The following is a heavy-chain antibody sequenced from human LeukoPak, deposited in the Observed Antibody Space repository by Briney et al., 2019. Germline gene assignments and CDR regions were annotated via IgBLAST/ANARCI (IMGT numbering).Heavy chain of an antibody. CDR1: GFTFGDYA. V-gene: IGHV3-49*04. D-gene: IGHD3-10*01. CDR3: TSARYYGSGSYYSDAFDI. J-gene: IGHJ3*02. Sequence: PGGSLRLSCTASGFTFGDYALSWVRQAPGKGLQWVSFIRSKAYGGTPEYAASVKGRFTISRDDSKSIAYLQMDSLKTEDTAVYYCTSARYYGSGSYYSDAFDIWGQGTMVTVSS. CDR2: IRSKAYGGTP.